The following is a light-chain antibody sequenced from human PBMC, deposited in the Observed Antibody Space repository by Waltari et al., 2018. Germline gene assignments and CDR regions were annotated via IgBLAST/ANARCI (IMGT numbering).Light chain of an antibody. CDR2: GAS. CDR3: QQSHTMMYT. V-gene: IGKV1-39*01. J-gene: IGKJ2*01. CDR1: QNIDTF. Sequence: DIQLTQSPSSLSASVGDRVTITCRASQNIDTFLNCYQQRPGKAPKVLIYGASSLQSGVPSRFSGSGSGTHFTLTISSLQPDDFATYFCQQSHTMMYTFGQGTKLEIK.